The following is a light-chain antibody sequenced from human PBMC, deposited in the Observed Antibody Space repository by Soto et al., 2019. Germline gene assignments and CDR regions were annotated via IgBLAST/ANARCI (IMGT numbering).Light chain of an antibody. CDR2: DAY. J-gene: IGKJ4*01. CDR1: QGIRND. V-gene: IGKV1-13*02. CDR3: QQYESYSPLT. Sequence: AIQMTQSPSSLSASVGDRVTITCRASQGIRNDLGWYQQKPGEAPKLLIYDAYSLESGVPSRFSGRRSGTEFTLIIAGLQPEDFATYYCQQYESYSPLTFGGGTKVDIK.